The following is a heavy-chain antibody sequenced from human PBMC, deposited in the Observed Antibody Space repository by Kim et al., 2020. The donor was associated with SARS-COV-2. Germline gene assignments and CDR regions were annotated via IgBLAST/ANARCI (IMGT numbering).Heavy chain of an antibody. CDR1: GGSISSCDYY. V-gene: IGHV4-30-4*01. Sequence: SETLSLTCAVSGGSISSCDYYWIWIRQRPGKGRDWIVYICYSGSTNYNPSLKSPITISAYTSKNHLSLKPISATAADTSVYYCAWYHAYGYFGY. CDR3: AWYHAYGYFGY. CDR2: ICYSGST. J-gene: IGHJ4*01. D-gene: IGHD3-10*01.